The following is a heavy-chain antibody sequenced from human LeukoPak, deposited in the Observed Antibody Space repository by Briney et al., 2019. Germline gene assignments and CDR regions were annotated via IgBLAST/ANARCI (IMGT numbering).Heavy chain of an antibody. J-gene: IGHJ6*02. V-gene: IGHV3-30*04. CDR1: GFTFRSYA. D-gene: IGHD3-10*01. CDR3: ARDLRYYGSGSYYSLYYGMDV. Sequence: GGSLRLSCAASGFTFRSYAMHWVRQAPGKGLEWVAVISYDGSNKYYADSVKGRFTISRDNSKNTLYLQMNSLRAEDTAVYYCARDLRYYGSGSYYSLYYGMDVWGQGTTVTVSS. CDR2: ISYDGSNK.